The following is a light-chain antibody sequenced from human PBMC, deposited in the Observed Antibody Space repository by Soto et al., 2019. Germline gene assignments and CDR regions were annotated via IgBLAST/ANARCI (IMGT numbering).Light chain of an antibody. V-gene: IGKV1-39*01. Sequence: IQMTQSPTSLSASVGDRVTITCRASQSVSNYLNGYQQKVGKAPQLLIYFASTLQKGVPSRFSGSGSGTDFTLTISSLQPEDFATYFCQQSYTTPLTFGGGTKVEIK. CDR3: QQSYTTPLT. CDR2: FAS. J-gene: IGKJ4*01. CDR1: QSVSNY.